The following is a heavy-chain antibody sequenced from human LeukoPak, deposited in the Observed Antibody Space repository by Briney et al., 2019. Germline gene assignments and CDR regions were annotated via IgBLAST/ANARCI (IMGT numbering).Heavy chain of an antibody. CDR3: ASFADGGPLGY. D-gene: IGHD3-10*01. CDR1: GFTFSSYA. V-gene: IGHV3-30-3*01. J-gene: IGHJ4*02. CDR2: ISYDGSNK. Sequence: GGSLRLSCAASGFTFSSYAMHWVRQAPGKGLEWVAVISYDGSNKYYADSVKGRFTISRDNSKNTLYLQMNSLRAEDTAVYYCASFADGGPLGYWGQGTLVTASS.